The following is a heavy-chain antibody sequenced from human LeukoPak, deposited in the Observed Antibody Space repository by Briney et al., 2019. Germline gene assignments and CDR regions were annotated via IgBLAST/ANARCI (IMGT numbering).Heavy chain of an antibody. D-gene: IGHD3-9*01. Sequence: SETLSLTCTVYGGFVSRSIYYWNWIRQPPGKGLEWIGYIYYTGSTNYNPSLKSRVTISLDTSKNQFSLKLSSVTAADTAVYYCASGFTILRDAFDIWGQGTMLTVSS. CDR2: IYYTGST. J-gene: IGHJ3*02. CDR3: ASGFTILRDAFDI. V-gene: IGHV4-61*01. CDR1: GGFVSRSIYY.